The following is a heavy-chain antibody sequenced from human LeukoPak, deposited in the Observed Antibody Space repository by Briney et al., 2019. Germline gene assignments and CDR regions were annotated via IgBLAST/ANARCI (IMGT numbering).Heavy chain of an antibody. V-gene: IGHV4-4*07. CDR3: ARHRYYGSGSYYTQRPDV. CDR1: GGSISSYY. Sequence: SETLSLTCTVSGGSISSYYWSWIRQPAGKGLEWIGRIYTSGSTNYNPSLKSRVTISVDTSKNQFSLKLSSVTAADTAVYYCARHRYYGSGSYYTQRPDVWGKGTTVTISS. J-gene: IGHJ6*04. D-gene: IGHD3-10*01. CDR2: IYTSGST.